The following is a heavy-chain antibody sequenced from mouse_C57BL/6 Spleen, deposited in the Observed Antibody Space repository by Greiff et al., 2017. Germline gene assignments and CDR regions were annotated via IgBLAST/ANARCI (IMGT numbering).Heavy chain of an antibody. V-gene: IGHV5-17*01. J-gene: IGHJ2*01. CDR2: ISSGSSPI. CDR1: GFTFSDYG. CDR3: ARYYGSTVRGYFDY. D-gene: IGHD1-1*01. Sequence: EVMLVESGGGLVKPGGSLKLSCAASGFTFSDYGMHWVRQAPEKGLEWVAYISSGSSPIYYADTVKGRFTISRDNAKNTLFLHMTSLRSEDTAMYYCARYYGSTVRGYFDYWGQGTTLTVSS.